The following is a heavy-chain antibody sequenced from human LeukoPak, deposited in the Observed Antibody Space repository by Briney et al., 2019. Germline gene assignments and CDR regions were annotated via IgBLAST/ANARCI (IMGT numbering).Heavy chain of an antibody. CDR2: INPSGGST. Sequence: ASVKVSCKASGYTFTSYYMHWGGQAPGQGVEWRGMINPSGGSTSSAQQFQGRVTLTRDMSTSTVYMELSSLSSEDTAVYYCARDQEAWGQGTLVTVSS. V-gene: IGHV1-46*01. J-gene: IGHJ5*02. CDR1: GYTFTSYY. CDR3: ARDQEA.